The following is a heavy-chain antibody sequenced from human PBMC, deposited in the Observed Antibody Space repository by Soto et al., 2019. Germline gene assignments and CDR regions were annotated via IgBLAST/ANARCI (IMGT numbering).Heavy chain of an antibody. CDR1: GDSISRYY. CDR2: IYYSGST. Sequence: QVQLQESGPGLVKPSETLSLTCTVSGDSISRYYWSWIRQPPGKGLEWIGHIYYSGSTNYNPSLKSRVTISVDRSKNEFSLRLSSVTAADTAVYYCARATAGDGVKDCWGQGTLVTVSS. D-gene: IGHD7-27*01. V-gene: IGHV4-59*01. J-gene: IGHJ4*02. CDR3: ARATAGDGVKDC.